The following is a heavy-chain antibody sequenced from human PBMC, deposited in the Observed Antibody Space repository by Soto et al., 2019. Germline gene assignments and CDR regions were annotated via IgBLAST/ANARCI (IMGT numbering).Heavy chain of an antibody. CDR1: GFTFSNYA. CDR2: VNNGGGGT. J-gene: IGHJ4*02. Sequence: EVLLLDSGGGLVQPGGSLRLSCAASGFTFSNYAMTWVRQAPGKGPEWISTVNNGGGGTYYADSVKGRFTISRDNSNKTLYLQVSSLTGEDTAVFYCAKERLRRGIDYWGQVVLVAVAS. V-gene: IGHV3-23*01. CDR3: AKERLRRGIDY.